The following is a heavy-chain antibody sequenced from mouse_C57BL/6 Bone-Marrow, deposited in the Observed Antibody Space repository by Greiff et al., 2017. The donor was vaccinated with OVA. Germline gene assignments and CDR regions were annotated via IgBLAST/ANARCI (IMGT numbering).Heavy chain of an antibody. Sequence: QVQLKQPGAELVMPGASVKLSCKASGYTFTSYWMHWVKQRPGQGLEWIGEIDPSDSYTNYNQKFKGKSTLTVDKSSSTAYMQLSSLTSEDSAVYYCAREGYWGYFDVWGTGTTVTVSS. J-gene: IGHJ1*03. CDR2: IDPSDSYT. V-gene: IGHV1-69*01. D-gene: IGHD2-3*01. CDR1: GYTFTSYW. CDR3: AREGYWGYFDV.